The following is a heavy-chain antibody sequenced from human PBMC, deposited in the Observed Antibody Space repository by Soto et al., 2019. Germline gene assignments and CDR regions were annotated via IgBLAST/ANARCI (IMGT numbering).Heavy chain of an antibody. V-gene: IGHV1-2*02. CDR3: ARVASWAARDWFAP. CDR1: GYTFTGYF. D-gene: IGHD2-15*01. J-gene: IGHJ5*02. CDR2: INPNTGCT. Sequence: QVQLVQSGAEVKKPGASVKVSCMASGYTFTGYFIHWVREVPGQGLEYMGWINPNTGCTDYAQKFQGRVTMTRDTSISTVFMEMKRLTSDDTAVYYCARVASWAARDWFAPWGQGTLVTVSS.